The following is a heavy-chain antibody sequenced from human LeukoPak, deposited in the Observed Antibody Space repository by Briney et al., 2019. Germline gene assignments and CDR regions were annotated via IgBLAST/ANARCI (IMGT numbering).Heavy chain of an antibody. Sequence: MSGGSLRLSCAASGFTFSNYSMNWVRQAPGKGLEWVSYITSSSTIYYADSVKGRFTISRDNSKNTLYLQMNSLRAEDTAVYYCARGNWFDPWGQGTLVTVSS. CDR3: ARGNWFDP. CDR1: GFTFSNYS. CDR2: ITSSSTI. J-gene: IGHJ5*02. V-gene: IGHV3-69-1*01.